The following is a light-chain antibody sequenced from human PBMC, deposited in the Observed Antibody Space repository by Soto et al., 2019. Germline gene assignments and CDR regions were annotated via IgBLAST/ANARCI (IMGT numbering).Light chain of an antibody. CDR3: QQYETYPLT. J-gene: IGKJ4*01. CDR1: QPISIW. Sequence: DIQMTQSPSTLSASVGDRVTVTCRASQPISIWLAWYQQKPGTAPKLLIYKASILESGVPSRFIGSGSGTEFTLTINGLQPDDFATYYCQQYETYPLTFGGGTTVEIK. V-gene: IGKV1-5*03. CDR2: KAS.